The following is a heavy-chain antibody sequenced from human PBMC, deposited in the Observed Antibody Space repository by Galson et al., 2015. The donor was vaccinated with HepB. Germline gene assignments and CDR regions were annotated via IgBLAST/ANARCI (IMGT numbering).Heavy chain of an antibody. V-gene: IGHV3-9*01. J-gene: IGHJ3*02. CDR3: AKDPASGGWSAFDI. Sequence: SLRLSCAASGFTFDDYAMHWVRQAPGKGLEWVSGISWNSGSIGYADSVKGRFTISRDNAKNSLYLQMNSLRAEDTALYYCAKDPASGGWSAFDIWGQGTMVTVSS. CDR1: GFTFDDYA. D-gene: IGHD6-19*01. CDR2: ISWNSGSI.